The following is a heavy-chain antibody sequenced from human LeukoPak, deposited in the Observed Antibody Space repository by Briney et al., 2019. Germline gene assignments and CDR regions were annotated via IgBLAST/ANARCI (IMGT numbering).Heavy chain of an antibody. CDR3: ARQFHCSSTSCYTGLGAFDI. J-gene: IGHJ3*02. D-gene: IGHD2-2*02. CDR2: ISSTGST. CDR1: GGSISSGGHY. Sequence: SQTLSLTCTVSGGSISSGGHYWSWIRQPAGKGLEYLGRISSTGSTNYNPSLKSRVTMSVDTSKNQFSLKLSSVTAADTAVYYCARQFHCSSTSCYTGLGAFDIWGQGTMVTVSS. V-gene: IGHV4-61*02.